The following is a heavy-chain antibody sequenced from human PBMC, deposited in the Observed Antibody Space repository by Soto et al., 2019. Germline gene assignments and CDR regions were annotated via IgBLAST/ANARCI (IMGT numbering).Heavy chain of an antibody. CDR1: GFTVSSDS. CDR3: ARDRAGSSGWFDY. CDR2: IYSGGST. V-gene: IGHV3-53*02. D-gene: IGHD6-19*01. J-gene: IGHJ4*02. Sequence: EVQLVETGGGLIQPGGSLRLSCAASGFTVSSDSMSWVRQAPGKGLEWVSVIYSGGSTYYADSVKGRFTISRDNSKNTLYLQMNSLRAEDTAVYYCARDRAGSSGWFDYWGQGTLVTVSS.